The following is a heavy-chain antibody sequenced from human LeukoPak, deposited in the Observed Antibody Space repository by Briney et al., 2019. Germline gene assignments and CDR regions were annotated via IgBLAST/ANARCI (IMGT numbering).Heavy chain of an antibody. D-gene: IGHD3-10*01. Sequence: GGSLRLSCAASGFTFSSYAMSWVRQAPGKGLEWVSSIRNSGGTTYYADSVKGRFTISRDNSKNTLSLQLDSLRVEDTAAYYCTRGAGSSNFDYWGQGTLVTVSS. CDR2: IRNSGGTT. CDR1: GFTFSSYA. V-gene: IGHV3-23*01. J-gene: IGHJ4*02. CDR3: TRGAGSSNFDY.